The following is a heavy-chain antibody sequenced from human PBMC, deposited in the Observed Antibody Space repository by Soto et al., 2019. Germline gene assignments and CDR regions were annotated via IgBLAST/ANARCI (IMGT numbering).Heavy chain of an antibody. V-gene: IGHV4-59*12. CDR3: ARFGGDNDSGGNSGAY. Sequence: PSETLSLTCTVSGGSISSYYWSWIRQPPGKGLEWIGYIYYSGSTNYNPSLKSRVTISVDTSKNQFSLKLTSVTAADTAVYYCARFGGDNDSGGNSGAYWGQGTLVTVSS. D-gene: IGHD4-17*01. CDR2: IYYSGST. J-gene: IGHJ4*02. CDR1: GGSISSYY.